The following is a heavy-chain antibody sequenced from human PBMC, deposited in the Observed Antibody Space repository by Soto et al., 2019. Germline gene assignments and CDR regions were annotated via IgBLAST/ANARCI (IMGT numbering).Heavy chain of an antibody. D-gene: IGHD4-4*01. CDR2: IRSKANSYAT. CDR1: GFTFSGSA. V-gene: IGHV3-73*02. J-gene: IGHJ4*02. Sequence: EVQLVESGGGLVQPGGSLKLSCAASGFTFSGSAMHWVRQASGKGLEWVGRIRSKANSYATAYAASVKGRFTISRDDSQNTAYLQMNSLKTEDTAVYYCTSLTGGNSAYWGQGTLVTVSS. CDR3: TSLTGGNSAY.